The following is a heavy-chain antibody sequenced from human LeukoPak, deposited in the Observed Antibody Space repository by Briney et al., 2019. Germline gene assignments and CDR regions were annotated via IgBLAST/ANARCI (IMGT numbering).Heavy chain of an antibody. D-gene: IGHD3-10*01. CDR2: INWNGGST. Sequence: PGGSLRLSCAASGFTFDDYGMSWVRQAPGKGLEWVSGINWNGGSTGYADSVKGRFTISRDNAKNSLYLQMNSLRAEDTALYHCARGPSGSYLRYFDLWGRGTLVTVSS. V-gene: IGHV3-20*01. CDR3: ARGPSGSYLRYFDL. J-gene: IGHJ2*01. CDR1: GFTFDDYG.